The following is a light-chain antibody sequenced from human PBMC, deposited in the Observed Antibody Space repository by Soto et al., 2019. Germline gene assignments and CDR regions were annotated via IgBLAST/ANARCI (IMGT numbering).Light chain of an antibody. CDR3: SSYAGSNNVV. CDR1: SSDVGGYNY. Sequence: QSALTQPPSASGSPGQSVTISCTGTSSDVGGYNYVSWYQQHPGKAPKLMIYEVSKRPSGVPDRFSGSKSGNTASLTVSGLQAEDAADSYCSSYAGSNNVVFGGGTKVTVL. V-gene: IGLV2-8*01. J-gene: IGLJ2*01. CDR2: EVS.